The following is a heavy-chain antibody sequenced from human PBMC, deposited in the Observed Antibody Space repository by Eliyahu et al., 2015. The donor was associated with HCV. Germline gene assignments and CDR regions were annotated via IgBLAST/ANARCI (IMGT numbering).Heavy chain of an antibody. J-gene: IGHJ4*02. V-gene: IGHV4-61*02. D-gene: IGHD3-10*01. CDR2: IYSTGST. CDR1: GASISSGRYF. CDR3: ARGNGYGSGRYFFHI. Sequence: QVQLEESGPGLVKPSQTLSLTCTISGASISSGRYFWTWIRPPAGKGPEWIGHIYSTGSTDYNPSLQSRVTISLDTSENQFSLKLTSVTAADTALYYCARGNGYGSGRYFFHIWGQGTQVTVSS.